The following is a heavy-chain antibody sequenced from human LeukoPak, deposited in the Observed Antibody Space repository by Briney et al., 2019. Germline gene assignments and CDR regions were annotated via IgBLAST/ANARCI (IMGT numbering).Heavy chain of an antibody. CDR1: IGSISTGTYY. CDR2: IFFSGST. CDR3: ARESLHVWNAFYS. Sequence: SETLSLTCTVSIGSISTGTYYWGWVRQPPGKALEWVGNIFFSGSTYYSPSLKSRVTTSVDTSKIQLSLKLSAVTAADTAVYYCARESLHVWNAFYSRGQGTTVSAS. J-gene: IGHJ3*02. V-gene: IGHV4-39*07. D-gene: IGHD2-8*01.